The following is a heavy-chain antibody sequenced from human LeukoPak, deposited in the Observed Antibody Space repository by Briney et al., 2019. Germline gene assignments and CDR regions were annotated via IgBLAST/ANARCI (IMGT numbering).Heavy chain of an antibody. J-gene: IGHJ4*02. CDR3: ARGVLEHFDY. CDR1: GGSIGSNY. Sequence: SETLSLTCTVSGGSIGSNYWTWIRQPPGKGLEYIGYIYYTGGTNYNPSLKSRVTISVDTSKNQFSLKLSSVTAADTAVYYCARGVLEHFDYWGQGTLVTVSS. V-gene: IGHV4-59*01. CDR2: IYYTGGT. D-gene: IGHD1-1*01.